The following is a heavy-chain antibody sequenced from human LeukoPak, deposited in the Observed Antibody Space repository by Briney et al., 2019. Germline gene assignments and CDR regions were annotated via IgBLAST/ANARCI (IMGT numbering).Heavy chain of an antibody. CDR3: ARADLMATDPYGFDY. V-gene: IGHV7-4-1*02. CDR1: GYTFTSYG. D-gene: IGHD5-24*01. CDR2: INTNTGNP. J-gene: IGHJ4*02. Sequence: ASVKVSCKASGYTFTSYGISWVRQAPGQGLEWMGWINTNTGNPTYAQGFTGRFVFSLDTSVSTAYLQISSLKAEDTAVYYCARADLMATDPYGFDYWGQGTLVTVSS.